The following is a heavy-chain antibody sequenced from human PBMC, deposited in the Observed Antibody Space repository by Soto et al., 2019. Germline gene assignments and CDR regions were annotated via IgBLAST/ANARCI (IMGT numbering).Heavy chain of an antibody. V-gene: IGHV3-21*01. CDR1: GFTFSSYS. CDR2: ISTTGSYI. CDR3: GRGGSRSWIYYYYYMDV. Sequence: EVQLVESGGGLVKPGGSLRLSCAASGFTFSSYSMNWVRQAPGKGLEWVSSISTTGSYISYADSVKGRFTISRDNAKNSLFLQMNSLRAEDTAVYYCGRGGSRSWIYYYYYMDVWGKGTTVTVSS. J-gene: IGHJ6*03. D-gene: IGHD6-13*01.